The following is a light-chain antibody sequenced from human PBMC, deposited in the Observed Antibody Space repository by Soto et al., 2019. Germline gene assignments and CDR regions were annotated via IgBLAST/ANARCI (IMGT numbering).Light chain of an antibody. Sequence: DIRITMSQNTMYTSVGDRVSITCRASQGIGNDLAWFQQKPGKVPRRLIYAASSLQSGVPSRFSGSGSGTEFTLTISSLQPEDDGICYCRPVTAWLLIPSGQRTRLE. CDR3: RPVTAWLLIP. J-gene: IGKJ5*01. V-gene: IGKV1-17*03. CDR1: QGIGND. CDR2: AAS.